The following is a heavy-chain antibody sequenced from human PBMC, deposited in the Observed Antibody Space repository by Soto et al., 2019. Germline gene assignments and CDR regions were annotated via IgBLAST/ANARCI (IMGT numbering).Heavy chain of an antibody. D-gene: IGHD6-6*01. Sequence: ASVKVSCKASGDTFTGYYMHWVRQAPGQGLEWMGWINPNSGGTNYAQKFQGRVTMTRDTSISTAYMELSRLRSDDTAVYYCAALSIAARPSNWFDPWGQGTLVTVSS. V-gene: IGHV1-2*02. CDR1: GDTFTGYY. CDR3: AALSIAARPSNWFDP. J-gene: IGHJ5*02. CDR2: INPNSGGT.